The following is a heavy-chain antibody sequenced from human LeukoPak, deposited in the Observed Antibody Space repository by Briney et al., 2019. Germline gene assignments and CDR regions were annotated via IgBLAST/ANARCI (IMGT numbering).Heavy chain of an antibody. CDR2: IIIKTDGLTT. V-gene: IGHV3-15*01. CDR1: GFTFSNTG. Sequence: GGSLRLSCAALGFTFSNTGMSWVRQAPGEGLEWVGCIIIKTDGLTTDYAAPAKGRFTISRDDSINTLYLQMNGLETEDTALYYCPNSGTTTMRLLEYWGQGSLVSVSS. D-gene: IGHD1/OR15-1a*01. J-gene: IGHJ4*02. CDR3: PNSGTTTMRLLEY.